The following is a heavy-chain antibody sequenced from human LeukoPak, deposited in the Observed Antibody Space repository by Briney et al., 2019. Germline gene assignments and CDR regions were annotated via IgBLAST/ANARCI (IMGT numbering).Heavy chain of an antibody. D-gene: IGHD3-10*01. V-gene: IGHV3-64D*06. CDR1: GFTFSSYA. CDR2: ISRNGGST. CDR3: VKDLVGSMVRGVIITSPFDY. Sequence: AGGSLRLSCSASGFTFSSYAMHWVRQPPGKGLEYVSSISRNGGSTYYADSVKGRFTISRDNSKNTLYLQMSSLRAEDTAVYYCVKDLVGSMVRGVIITSPFDYWGQGTLVTVSS. J-gene: IGHJ4*02.